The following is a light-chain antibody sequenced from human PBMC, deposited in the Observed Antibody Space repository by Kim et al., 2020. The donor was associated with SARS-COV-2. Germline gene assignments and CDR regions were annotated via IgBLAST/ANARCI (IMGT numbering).Light chain of an antibody. CDR1: NIGSKS. V-gene: IGLV3-21*04. CDR3: QAWDSSSAHLV. Sequence: SYELTQPPSVSVAPGKTARITCGGNNIGSKSVHWYQQKPGQAPVLVIYYDSDRPSGIPERFSGSNSGNTATLTISRAEAGDEADYYCQAWDSSSAHLVFG. CDR2: YDS. J-gene: IGLJ1*01.